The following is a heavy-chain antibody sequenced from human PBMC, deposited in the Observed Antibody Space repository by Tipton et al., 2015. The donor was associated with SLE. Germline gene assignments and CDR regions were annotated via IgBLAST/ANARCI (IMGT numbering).Heavy chain of an antibody. J-gene: IGHJ5*02. Sequence: TLSLTCAVYGGSFSGYYWSWIRQPPGKGLEWIGEINHSGSTNYNPSLKSRVTISVDTPKNQFSLKLSSVTAADTAVYYCARAPGGSSGTWGQGTLVTVSS. CDR1: GGSFSGYY. CDR2: INHSGST. CDR3: ARAPGGSSGT. D-gene: IGHD3-22*01. V-gene: IGHV4-34*01.